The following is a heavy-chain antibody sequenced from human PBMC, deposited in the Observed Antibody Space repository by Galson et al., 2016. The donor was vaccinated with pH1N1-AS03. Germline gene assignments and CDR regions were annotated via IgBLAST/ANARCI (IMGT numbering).Heavy chain of an antibody. J-gene: IGHJ4*02. V-gene: IGHV3-21*01. CDR2: ISISGSYV. CDR3: ARRATDGYTIDC. D-gene: IGHD5-24*01. CDR1: RFTFSSYS. Sequence: SLRLSCAASRFTFSSYSMNWVRQAPGKGLEWVSSISISGSYVYYADSVKGRFTISRDNAKNSLYLHMDSLSAEDTAVYYCARRATDGYTIDCWGQGTLVTVSS.